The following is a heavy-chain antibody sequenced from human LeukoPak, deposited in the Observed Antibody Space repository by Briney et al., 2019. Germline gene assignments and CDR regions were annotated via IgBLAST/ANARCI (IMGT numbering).Heavy chain of an antibody. V-gene: IGHV1-18*01. CDR1: GYTFTNYG. J-gene: IGHJ4*02. Sequence: ASVKVSCKASGYTFTNYGINWVRQAPGQGLEWMGWISAYNGNTYYAQKLQGRVTMTTDTSTSTAYMELRSLRPDDTAVYYCARDRWRDSTSSFDYWGQGTLVTVSS. CDR2: ISAYNGNT. D-gene: IGHD6-6*01. CDR3: ARDRWRDSTSSFDY.